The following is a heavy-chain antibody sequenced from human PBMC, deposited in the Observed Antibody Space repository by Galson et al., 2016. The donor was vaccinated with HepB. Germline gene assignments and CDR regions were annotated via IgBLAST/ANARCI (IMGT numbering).Heavy chain of an antibody. V-gene: IGHV1-69*04. Sequence: SVKVSCKASGGTFSSYAINWVRQAPGQGLEWMGRIIPVLGMANYAQKFQGSVTITADKSTITAYMELTSLRAEDTAVYYCARATGDHAYFHGMDVWCPGTTVIVSS. J-gene: IGHJ6*02. D-gene: IGHD4-17*01. CDR2: IIPVLGMA. CDR1: GGTFSSYA. CDR3: ARATGDHAYFHGMDV.